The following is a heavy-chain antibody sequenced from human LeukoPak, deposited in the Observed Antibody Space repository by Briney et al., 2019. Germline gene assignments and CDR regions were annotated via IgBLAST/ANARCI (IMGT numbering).Heavy chain of an antibody. V-gene: IGHV3-23*01. J-gene: IGHJ3*02. CDR2: ISGSGGST. D-gene: IGHD3-3*02. CDR1: GFTFDDYG. CDR3: AKADIYAFDI. Sequence: GGSLRLSCAASGFTFDDYGMSWVRQAPGKGLEWVSAISGSGGSTYYEDSVKGRFTISRDNSKNTLHLHMNSLRAEDTAVYYCAKADIYAFDIWGQGTMVTVSS.